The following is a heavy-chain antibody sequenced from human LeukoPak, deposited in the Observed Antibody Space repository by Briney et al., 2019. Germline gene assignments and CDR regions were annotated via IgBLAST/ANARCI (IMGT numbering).Heavy chain of an antibody. CDR2: MYTSGST. J-gene: IGHJ4*02. D-gene: IGHD6-19*01. V-gene: IGHV4-4*07. CDR3: ATTGGYYGRAVDY. Sequence: ARMYTSGSTTYHPSLRSGVTMSVDTCKNQCSLKLSSVTAADTAVYYCATTGGYYGRAVDYWGQGTLVTVSS.